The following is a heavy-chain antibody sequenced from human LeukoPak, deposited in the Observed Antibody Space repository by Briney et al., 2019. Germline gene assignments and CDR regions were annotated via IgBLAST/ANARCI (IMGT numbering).Heavy chain of an antibody. CDR2: INPSGGST. V-gene: IGHV1-46*01. CDR1: GYTFTSYY. Sequence: ASVKVSCKASGYTFTSYYMHWVRQAPGQGLEWMGIINPSGGSTIYAQKFQGRVTMTRDTSTSTVYMELSSLRSEDTAVYYCASRIAAAGALLEYWGQGTLVTVSS. J-gene: IGHJ4*02. D-gene: IGHD6-13*01. CDR3: ASRIAAAGALLEY.